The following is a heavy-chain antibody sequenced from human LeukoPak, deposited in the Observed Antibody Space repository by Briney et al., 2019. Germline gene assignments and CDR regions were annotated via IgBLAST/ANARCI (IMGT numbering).Heavy chain of an antibody. CDR2: IYYSGST. D-gene: IGHD1-26*01. CDR1: GGSISSYY. J-gene: IGHJ4*02. V-gene: IGHV4-59*01. CDR3: ARTYCGSYYPFDY. Sequence: PSETLSLTCTVSGGSISSYYWSWIRQPPGKGLEWIGYIYYSGSTNYNPSLKSRVTISVHPSNNHFSLKLSSVTAADPAVYYCARTYCGSYYPFDYWGQGTLVTVSS.